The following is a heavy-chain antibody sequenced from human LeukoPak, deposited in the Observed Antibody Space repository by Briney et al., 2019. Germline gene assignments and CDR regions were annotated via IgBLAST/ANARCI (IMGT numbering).Heavy chain of an antibody. Sequence: GSLRLSCAASKFTFSTFSMSWVRQAPGKGLEWVSSISGSGGYTYYADSVKGRFTISRDNSKNTLYLQMNSLRAEDTAVYYCAKLYDILTGYYMPYFDYWGQGTLVTVSS. CDR1: KFTFSTFS. D-gene: IGHD3-9*01. V-gene: IGHV3-23*01. CDR2: ISGSGGYT. J-gene: IGHJ4*02. CDR3: AKLYDILTGYYMPYFDY.